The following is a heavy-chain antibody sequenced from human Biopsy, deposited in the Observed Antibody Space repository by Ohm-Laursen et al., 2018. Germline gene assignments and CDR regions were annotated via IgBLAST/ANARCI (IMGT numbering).Heavy chain of an antibody. CDR3: ASAGYDPGWNFDP. CDR2: IYFTGRT. V-gene: IGHV4-59*12. D-gene: IGHD3-3*01. CDR1: GCPIDSYY. Sequence: SETLSLTCTVSGCPIDSYYWSWIRQPPGKALEWIGYIYFTGRTNYNPSLKSRVTTSVNTSKRQFSLRMSSVTDADTAVYYCASAGYDPGWNFDPWGRGTRVTVSS. J-gene: IGHJ2*01.